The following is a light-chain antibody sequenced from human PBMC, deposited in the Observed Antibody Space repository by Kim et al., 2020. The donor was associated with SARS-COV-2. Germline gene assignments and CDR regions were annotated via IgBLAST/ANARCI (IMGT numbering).Light chain of an antibody. CDR3: QVWDSSSDHVV. CDR2: YDS. CDR1: NIGSQS. Sequence: SYELTQPPSVSVAPGNTATITCGGNNIGSQSVHWYLQKPGQAPVMVSYYDSDRPSGIPERFSGSNSGNTATLTISRVEDGDEADYYCQVWDSSSDHVVFGGGTQLTVL. J-gene: IGLJ2*01. V-gene: IGLV3-21*04.